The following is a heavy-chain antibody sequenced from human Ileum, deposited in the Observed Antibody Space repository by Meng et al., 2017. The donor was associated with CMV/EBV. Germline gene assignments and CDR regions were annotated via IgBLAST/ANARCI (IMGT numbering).Heavy chain of an antibody. CDR1: GFTFSSYS. Sequence: GGSLRLSCAASGFTFSSYSMNWVRQAPGKGLEWVSSISSSSSYIYYADSVKGRFTISRDNAKNSLYLQMNSLRAEDTAVYYCARDYTIFGVVTSYYYYYGMDVWGQGTMVTVSS. V-gene: IGHV3-21*01. J-gene: IGHJ6*02. CDR3: ARDYTIFGVVTSYYYYYGMDV. CDR2: ISSSSSYI. D-gene: IGHD3-3*01.